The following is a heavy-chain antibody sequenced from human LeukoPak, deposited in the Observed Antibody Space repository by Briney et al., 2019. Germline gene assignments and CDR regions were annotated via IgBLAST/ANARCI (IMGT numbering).Heavy chain of an antibody. J-gene: IGHJ4*02. Sequence: PGGSLRLSCAASGFTVSNNYINWVRQAPGKGLEWVSAIYSGGSTYYADSVKGRFTISRDNSKNTVYLQMNSLRDEDTAVYYCARALFDLLTGYYPYLDYWGPGTLVTVSS. V-gene: IGHV3-66*01. CDR3: ARALFDLLTGYYPYLDY. CDR2: IYSGGST. D-gene: IGHD3-9*01. CDR1: GFTVSNNY.